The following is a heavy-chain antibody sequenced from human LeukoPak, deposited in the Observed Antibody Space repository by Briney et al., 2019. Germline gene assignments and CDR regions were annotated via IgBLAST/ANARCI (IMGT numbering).Heavy chain of an antibody. D-gene: IGHD4-23*01. V-gene: IGHV3-7*01. CDR1: GFTFSSYW. Sequence: GGSLRLSCAASGFTFSSYWMSWVRQAPGKGLEWVANIKQDGSEIYYVDSVKGRFTISRDNAKNSLYLQMNSLRAEDTAVYYCASRVGNYGGNSVDYWGQGTLVTVSS. CDR3: ASRVGNYGGNSVDY. J-gene: IGHJ4*02. CDR2: IKQDGSEI.